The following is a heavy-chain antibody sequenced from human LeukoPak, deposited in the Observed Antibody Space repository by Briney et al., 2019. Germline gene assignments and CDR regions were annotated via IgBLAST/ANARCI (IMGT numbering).Heavy chain of an antibody. CDR1: GYTFTNYA. CDR2: MNPNSGNT. Sequence: ASVKVSCNASGYTFTNYAMNWVRQATGQGLEWMGWMNPNSGNTGYAQKFQGRVTMTRNTSISTAYMELSSLRSEDTAVYYCARVFGDSGGYWGQGTLVTVSS. J-gene: IGHJ4*02. V-gene: IGHV1-8*02. CDR3: ARVFGDSGGY. D-gene: IGHD2-21*02.